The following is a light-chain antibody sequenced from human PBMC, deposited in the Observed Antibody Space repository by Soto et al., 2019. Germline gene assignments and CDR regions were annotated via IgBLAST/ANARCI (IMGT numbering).Light chain of an antibody. V-gene: IGLV2-14*01. J-gene: IGLJ3*02. Sequence: SALTQPASVSGSPGQSITVSCTGTSRDVGNYNFVSWYQQHPGKAPKVIIYDVSNRPSGVSDRFSASKSGNTASLTISGLQTEDEAVYFCSSYTSGSVLFGGGTKLTVL. CDR1: SRDVGNYNF. CDR2: DVS. CDR3: SSYTSGSVL.